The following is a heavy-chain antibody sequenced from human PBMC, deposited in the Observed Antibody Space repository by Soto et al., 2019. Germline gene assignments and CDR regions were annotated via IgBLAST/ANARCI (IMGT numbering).Heavy chain of an antibody. V-gene: IGHV4-31*03. D-gene: IGHD3-9*01. CDR2: IYYSGST. Sequence: QVQLQESGPGLVKPSQTLSLTCTVSGGSISSGGYYWSWIRQHPGKGLEWIGYIYYSGSTSYNPSLESRVTISVDTSKNQFSLKLGSVPAADTAVYYCARTTYYDILAGRPHDAFDIWGQGTLVTVSS. J-gene: IGHJ3*02. CDR3: ARTTYYDILAGRPHDAFDI. CDR1: GGSISSGGYY.